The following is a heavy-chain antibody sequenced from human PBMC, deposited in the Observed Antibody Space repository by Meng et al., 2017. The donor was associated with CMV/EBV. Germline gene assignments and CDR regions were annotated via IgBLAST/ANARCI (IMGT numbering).Heavy chain of an antibody. V-gene: IGHV3-53*01. D-gene: IGHD2-2*01. CDR1: GFTVSSNN. CDR3: ARPSEGYYYGMDV. Sequence: GESLKISCAASGFTVSSNNMSWVRQAPGKGLEWVSVIYSGGSTCYADSVKGRFTISRDNSTNTLYLQMNSLRAEDTAVYYCARPSEGYYYGMDVWGQGTTVTVSS. CDR2: IYSGGST. J-gene: IGHJ6*02.